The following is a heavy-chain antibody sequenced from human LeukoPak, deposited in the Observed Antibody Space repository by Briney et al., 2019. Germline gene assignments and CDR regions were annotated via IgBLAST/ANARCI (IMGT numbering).Heavy chain of an antibody. J-gene: IGHJ4*02. Sequence: PSQTLSLTCAVSGGSISSGGYSWSWIRQPPGKGLEWIGYIYHSGSTYYNPSLKSRVTISVDRSKNQFSLKLSSVTAADTAVCYCARFSLGVATNYLDYWGQGTLVTVSS. CDR2: IYHSGST. CDR3: ARFSLGVATNYLDY. V-gene: IGHV4-30-2*01. D-gene: IGHD5-12*01. CDR1: GGSISSGGYS.